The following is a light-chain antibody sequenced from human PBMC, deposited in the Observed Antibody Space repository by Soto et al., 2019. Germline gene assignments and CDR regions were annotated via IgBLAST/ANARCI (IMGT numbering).Light chain of an antibody. Sequence: QSALTQPASVSGSPGQSITISCTGTNSDVGGYNFVSWYQHHPGKAPKLMIYEVTIRASGVSNRFSGSKSGNTASLTISGLQAEDEDDYYCSSYTSSNSLYVFGTGTKVTVL. CDR3: SSYTSSNSLYV. CDR1: NSDVGGYNF. V-gene: IGLV2-14*01. CDR2: EVT. J-gene: IGLJ1*01.